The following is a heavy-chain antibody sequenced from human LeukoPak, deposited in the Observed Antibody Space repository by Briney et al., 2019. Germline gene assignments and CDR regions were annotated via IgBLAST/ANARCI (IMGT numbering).Heavy chain of an antibody. CDR2: ISGSGGST. CDR1: GFTFSSYA. D-gene: IGHD3-22*01. CDR3: AKDRVIVVVIGYFDY. V-gene: IGHV3-23*01. Sequence: PGGSLRLSCAASGFTFSSYAMSWVRQAPGKGLEWVSAISGSGGSTYYADSVKGRFTISRDNSKNTLYLQMNSLRAEDTAVYYCAKDRVIVVVIGYFDYWGQGTLVTVSS. J-gene: IGHJ4*02.